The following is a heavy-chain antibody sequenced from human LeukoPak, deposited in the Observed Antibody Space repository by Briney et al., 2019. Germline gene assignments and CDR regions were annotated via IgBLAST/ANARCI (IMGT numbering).Heavy chain of an antibody. CDR1: GDFIGSYF. J-gene: IGHJ4*02. CDR2: IHYSRGG. Sequence: TSETLSLTCFVSGDFIGSYFWRWIRQSPGKGLGWIGYIHYSRGGNYNPSLRSRVSMSEDSSKNQLSLMMNSVSAADSAVYYCARGRGGSGWETGLDFDLWGQGTLVTVSS. D-gene: IGHD6-19*01. V-gene: IGHV4-59*12. CDR3: ARGRGGSGWETGLDFDL.